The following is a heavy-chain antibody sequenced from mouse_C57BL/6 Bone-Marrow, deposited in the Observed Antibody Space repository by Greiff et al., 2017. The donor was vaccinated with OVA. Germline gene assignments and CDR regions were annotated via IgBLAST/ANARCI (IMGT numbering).Heavy chain of an antibody. V-gene: IGHV1-85*01. CDR3: AIHYYGNCYARDY. J-gene: IGHJ4*01. Sequence: VQLQQSGPELVKPGASVKLSCKASGYTFTSYDINWVKQRPGPGLEWIGWIYPRDGSTKYNEKFKGKATLTVDTSSSTAYMELHSLTSEDSAVYFWAIHYYGNCYARDYWGQGTSVTVS. CDR1: GYTFTSYD. CDR2: IYPRDGST. D-gene: IGHD2-1*01.